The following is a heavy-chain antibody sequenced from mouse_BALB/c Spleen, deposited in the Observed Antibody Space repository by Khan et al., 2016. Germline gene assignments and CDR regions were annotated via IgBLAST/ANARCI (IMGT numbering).Heavy chain of an antibody. J-gene: IGHJ2*01. Sequence: QVQLKQSGPGLVQPSQSLSITCTVSGFSLTSYGVHWVRQSPGKGLEWLGVIWSGGSTDYNAAFISRLSISKDNSKSQVFFKMNSLLSNDTAIYYCARNPYGSTYFDYWGQGTTLTVSS. V-gene: IGHV2-2*03. CDR3: ARNPYGSTYFDY. CDR1: GFSLTSYG. CDR2: IWSGGST. D-gene: IGHD1-1*01.